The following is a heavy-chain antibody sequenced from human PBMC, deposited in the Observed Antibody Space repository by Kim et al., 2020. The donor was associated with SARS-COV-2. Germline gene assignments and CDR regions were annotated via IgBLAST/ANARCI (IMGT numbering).Heavy chain of an antibody. CDR2: IYYSGST. D-gene: IGHD2-15*01. CDR1: GGSISSYY. J-gene: IGHJ3*02. V-gene: IGHV4-59*01. CDR3: ARLGLGYCSGGSCQNAFDI. Sequence: SETLSLTCTVSGGSISSYYWSWIRQPPGKGLEWIGYIYYSGSTKYNPSLKSRVTISVDTSKNQFSLKLSSVTAADTAVYYCARLGLGYCSGGSCQNAFDIWGPGTMVTVSS.